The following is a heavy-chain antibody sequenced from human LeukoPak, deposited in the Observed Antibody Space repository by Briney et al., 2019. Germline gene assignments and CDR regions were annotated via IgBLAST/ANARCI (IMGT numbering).Heavy chain of an antibody. CDR1: GGSISSSSHH. D-gene: IGHD6-13*01. Sequence: PSETLSLTCTVSGGSISSSSHHWGWIRQSPGKGLEWIASIYYSGNTYYNSSLKSRVTISVDTSKNQFSLKLSSVTDADTAVYYCGVAVAGTRWFDPWGQGTLVTVSS. J-gene: IGHJ5*02. CDR2: IYYSGNT. CDR3: GVAVAGTRWFDP. V-gene: IGHV4-39*07.